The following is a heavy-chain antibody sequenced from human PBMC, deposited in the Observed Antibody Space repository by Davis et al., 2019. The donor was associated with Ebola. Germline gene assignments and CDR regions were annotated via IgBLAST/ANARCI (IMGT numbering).Heavy chain of an antibody. J-gene: IGHJ3*02. CDR1: GYRFTTYG. Sequence: ASVKVSCKASGYRFTTYGMHWVRQAPGHGFERMGWINTNTGNPRYAKAFTGRFVFSLDTSVSTAYLQINSLEAEDTAVYYCATLPEIWGQGTMVTVSS. V-gene: IGHV7-4-1*02. CDR3: ATLPEI. CDR2: INTNTGNP.